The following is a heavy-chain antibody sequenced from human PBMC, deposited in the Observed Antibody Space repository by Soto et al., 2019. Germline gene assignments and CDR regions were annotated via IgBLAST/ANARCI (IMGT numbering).Heavy chain of an antibody. CDR1: GYSFSGSY. Sequence: HEHLLPSGAEVKRPGASLKVSCKASGYSFSGSYIHWVRQAPGQCLEWMGWINPDSGATNYAQNFQGRDTLTSPTSISTASMDLTSLKSDATAVYYCARGDYGTGGYPLPSFAYWGQGILVIGSS. CDR3: ARGDYGTGGYPLPSFAY. V-gene: IGHV1-2*02. CDR2: INPDSGAT. J-gene: IGHJ4*02. D-gene: IGHD2-8*02.